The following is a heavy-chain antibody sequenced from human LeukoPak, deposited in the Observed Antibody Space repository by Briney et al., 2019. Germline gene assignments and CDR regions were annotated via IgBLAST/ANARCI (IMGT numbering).Heavy chain of an antibody. CDR2: IYPGDSDT. CDR3: ARQGIAAAAESYYYYYMDV. CDR1: GFTFDDYA. D-gene: IGHD6-13*01. V-gene: IGHV5-51*01. J-gene: IGHJ6*03. Sequence: GGSLRPSCAASGFTFDDYAMHWVRQAPGKGLEGMGIIYPGDSDTRYIPSFQGQVTISADKAITTAYLPWSSLKPSDTAMYYCARQGIAAAAESYYYYYMDVWGKGTTVTISS.